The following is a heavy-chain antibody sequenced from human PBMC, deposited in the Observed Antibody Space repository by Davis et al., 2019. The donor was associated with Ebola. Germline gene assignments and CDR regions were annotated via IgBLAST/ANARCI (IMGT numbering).Heavy chain of an antibody. V-gene: IGHV3-23*01. J-gene: IGHJ6*01. CDR1: VITFSSYA. CDR3: TLLQEHL. Sequence: GESLKISCADSVITFSSYAMTWVRQAPGKGLEWVSAISGSGGNTYYADSVKGRFTVSRDNSKNTLYLQMSSLHQGPIGLPPGTLLQEHLWG. CDR2: ISGSGGNT.